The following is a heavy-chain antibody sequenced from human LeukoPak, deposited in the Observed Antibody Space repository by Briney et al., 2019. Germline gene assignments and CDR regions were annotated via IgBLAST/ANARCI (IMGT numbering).Heavy chain of an antibody. CDR1: GYTFTSYY. J-gene: IGHJ4*02. V-gene: IGHV1-46*01. CDR3: ARSYYHESSDYYFPTDY. Sequence: ASVKVSCKASGYTFTSYYMHWVRQAPGQGLEWMGIINPSGGSTRYAQKVQGRVTMTRDTSTSTVYMELSSLRSEDTAVYHCARSYYHESSDYYFPTDYWGQGTLVTVSS. D-gene: IGHD3-22*01. CDR2: INPSGGST.